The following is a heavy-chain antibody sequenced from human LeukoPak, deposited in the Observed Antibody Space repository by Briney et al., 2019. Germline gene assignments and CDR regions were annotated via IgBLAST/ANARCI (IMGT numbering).Heavy chain of an antibody. CDR1: GTSISSHY. J-gene: IGHJ6*03. CDR2: IYSGGST. CDR3: ARGASLRVYYYYYYMDV. V-gene: IGHV4-59*08. Sequence: SETLSLTCTFSGTSISSHYWSWIRQPPGKGMEWIGYIYSGGSTNYNPSLKSRVTISVDTSKNQFSLKLSSVTAADTAVYYCARGASLRVYYYYYYMDVWGKGTTVTVSS.